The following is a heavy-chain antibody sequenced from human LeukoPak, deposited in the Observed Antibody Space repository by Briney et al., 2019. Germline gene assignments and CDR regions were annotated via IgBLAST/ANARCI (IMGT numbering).Heavy chain of an antibody. V-gene: IGHV3-7*01. J-gene: IGHJ4*02. D-gene: IGHD3-16*01. CDR2: IKEDGSDK. CDR1: GFTSSSYW. Sequence: GGSLRLSCAASGFTSSSYWMGWVRQAPGKGLEWVANIKEDGSDKYYVDSVKGRFTISRDNAKNSLYLQMDSLRAEDMALYYCARERGSKHYDFWGQGTLVTVSS. CDR3: ARERGSKHYDF.